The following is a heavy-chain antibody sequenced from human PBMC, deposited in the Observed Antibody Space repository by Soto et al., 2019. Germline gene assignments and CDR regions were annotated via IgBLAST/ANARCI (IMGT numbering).Heavy chain of an antibody. CDR1: GDSVSSNSAA. V-gene: IGHV6-1*01. D-gene: IGHD1-7*01. J-gene: IGHJ6*03. CDR2: TYYRSRWYN. CDR3: TGTTSHQWYYMDV. Sequence: QVQLQESGPGLVKPSQTLSLTCAISGDSVSSNSAAWNWIRLSPSRGLEWLARTYYRSRWYNDYAGSVRSRITVNPDTAKNQFSLQLTSVTPEDTAVYYCTGTTSHQWYYMDVWGQGTTVTVSS.